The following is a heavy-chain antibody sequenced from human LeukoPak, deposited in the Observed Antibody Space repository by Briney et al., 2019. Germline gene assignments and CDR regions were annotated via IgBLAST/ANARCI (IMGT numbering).Heavy chain of an antibody. V-gene: IGHV3-7*01. CDR1: GGSISSYY. CDR3: AGLGCSSTTCFDY. Sequence: PSETLSLTCTVSGGSISSYYWSWIRQPPGKGLEWVANIKQDGSEKYYVDSVKGRFTISRDNAKNSLYLQMNSLRAEDTAVYYCAGLGCSSTTCFDYWGQGTLVTVSS. CDR2: IKQDGSEK. J-gene: IGHJ4*02. D-gene: IGHD2/OR15-2a*01.